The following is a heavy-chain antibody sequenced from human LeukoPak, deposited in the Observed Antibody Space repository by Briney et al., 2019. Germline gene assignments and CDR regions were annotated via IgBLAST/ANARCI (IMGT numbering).Heavy chain of an antibody. CDR3: AGSGIAVAGTKFHYYYYMDV. Sequence: GASVKVSCKASGGTFSSYAISWVRQAPGQGLEWMGRIIPILGIANYAQKFQGRVTITADKSTSTAYMELSSLRSEDTAVYYCAGSGIAVAGTKFHYYYYMDVWGKGTTVTVSS. J-gene: IGHJ6*03. D-gene: IGHD6-19*01. CDR2: IIPILGIA. CDR1: GGTFSSYA. V-gene: IGHV1-69*04.